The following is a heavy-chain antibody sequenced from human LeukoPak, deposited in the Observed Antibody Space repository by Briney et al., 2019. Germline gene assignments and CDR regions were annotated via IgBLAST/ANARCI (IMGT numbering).Heavy chain of an antibody. CDR2: INPSGGST. J-gene: IGHJ4*02. D-gene: IGHD3-22*01. CDR1: GYTFTSYY. Sequence: ASVKVSCKASGYTFTSYYMHWVRQAPGQGLEWMGIINPSGGSTSYAQKFQGRVTMTRDTSTSTVYMELSSLRSEDTAVYYCATTTNDYYDSSGYLDYWGQGTLVTVSS. V-gene: IGHV1-46*01. CDR3: ATTTNDYYDSSGYLDY.